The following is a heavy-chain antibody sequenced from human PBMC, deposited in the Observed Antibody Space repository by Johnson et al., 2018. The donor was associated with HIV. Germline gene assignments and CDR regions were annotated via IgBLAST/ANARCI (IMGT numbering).Heavy chain of an antibody. J-gene: IGHJ3*02. Sequence: KTDGGTTDYAAPVKGRFTISRDDSKNTLYLQMNSLKTEDTAVYYCTTGGTIFGVVILDAFDIWGQGTMVTVAS. D-gene: IGHD3-3*01. CDR3: TTGGTIFGVVILDAFDI. CDR2: KTDGGTT. V-gene: IGHV3-15*01.